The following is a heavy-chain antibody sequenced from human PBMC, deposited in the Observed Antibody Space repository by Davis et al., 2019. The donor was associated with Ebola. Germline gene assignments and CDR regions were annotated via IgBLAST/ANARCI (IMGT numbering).Heavy chain of an antibody. V-gene: IGHV4-59*01. CDR1: GGAINNYY. CDR2: IHHSGST. CDR3: ASSYNWKGWFDP. Sequence: SETLSLTCTVSGGAINNYYLSWIRQPPGKGLEWIGYIHHSGSTKYNPSLRSRVSISVDTSKNQISLKLTSVTAADTAVYYCASSYNWKGWFDPWGQGTLVTVSS. J-gene: IGHJ5*02. D-gene: IGHD1-1*01.